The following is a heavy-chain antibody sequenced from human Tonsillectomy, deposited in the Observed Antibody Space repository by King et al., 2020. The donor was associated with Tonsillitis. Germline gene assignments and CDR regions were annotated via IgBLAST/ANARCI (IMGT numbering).Heavy chain of an antibody. V-gene: IGHV3-53*01. CDR2: IYSGGST. CDR3: AREPGAEGPNDAFDI. J-gene: IGHJ3*02. CDR1: GFTVSSNY. Sequence: VQLVESGGGLIQPGGSLRLSCAASGFTVSSNYMSWVRQAPGKGLEWVSVIYSGGSTYYADSVKGRFTISRDNSKNTLYLQMNSLRAEDTAVYYCAREPGAEGPNDAFDIWGQGTMVTVSS. D-gene: IGHD1-14*01.